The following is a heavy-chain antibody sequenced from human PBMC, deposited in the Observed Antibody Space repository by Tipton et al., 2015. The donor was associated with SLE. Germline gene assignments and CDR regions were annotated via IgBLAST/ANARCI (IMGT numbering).Heavy chain of an antibody. CDR3: VEGHTAMVIFDS. D-gene: IGHD5-18*01. Sequence: LRLSCNVSGVSVSATSYYWGWVRQSPGQRLEWIGSTYYDGTTYYSESLKSRVSISTDTSKNHFSLKVMSVTAADTGVYYCVEGHTAMVIFDSWGRGTLVTVSS. CDR1: GVSVSATSYY. J-gene: IGHJ4*01. CDR2: TYYDGTT. V-gene: IGHV4-39*02.